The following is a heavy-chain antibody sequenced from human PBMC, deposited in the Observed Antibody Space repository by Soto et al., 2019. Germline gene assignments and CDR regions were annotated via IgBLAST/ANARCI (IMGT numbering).Heavy chain of an antibody. CDR2: ISASGGST. Sequence: GGPLRLSCTASGFAFNSYAITWVRQAPRKGLEWVSAISASGGSTYYADSVKGRFTISRDNSKNTLYLQMNSLRAEDTAVYYCAKGSGYSYVTAWFDPWGQGTLVTVSS. CDR3: AKGSGYSYVTAWFDP. CDR1: GFAFNSYA. J-gene: IGHJ5*02. D-gene: IGHD5-18*01. V-gene: IGHV3-23*01.